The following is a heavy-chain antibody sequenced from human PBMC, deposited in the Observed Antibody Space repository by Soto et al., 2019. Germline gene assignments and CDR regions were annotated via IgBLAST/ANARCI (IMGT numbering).Heavy chain of an antibody. CDR1: GGSFSGYY. CDR3: ARGRNYIPPYYYYYGMDV. CDR2: INHSGST. D-gene: IGHD4-4*01. Sequence: SETLSLTCAVYGGSFSGYYWSWIRQPPGKGLEWIGEINHSGSTNYNPSLKSRVTISVDTSKNQFSLKLSSVTAADTAVYYCARGRNYIPPYYYYYGMDVWGQGIMVTVAS. J-gene: IGHJ6*02. V-gene: IGHV4-34*01.